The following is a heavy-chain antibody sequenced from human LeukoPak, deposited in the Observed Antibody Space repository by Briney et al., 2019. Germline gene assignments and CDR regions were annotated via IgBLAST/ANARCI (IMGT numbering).Heavy chain of an antibody. CDR1: GFTFSSYA. CDR3: AKADIITMVRGVTLDALDI. V-gene: IGHV3-23*01. Sequence: GGSLRLSCAASGFTFSSYAMSWVRQAPGKGLEWVSAISGSGGSTYYADSVKGRFTISRDNSKNTLYLQMNSLRAEDTAVYYCAKADIITMVRGVTLDALDIWGQGTMVTVSS. J-gene: IGHJ3*02. CDR2: ISGSGGST. D-gene: IGHD3-10*01.